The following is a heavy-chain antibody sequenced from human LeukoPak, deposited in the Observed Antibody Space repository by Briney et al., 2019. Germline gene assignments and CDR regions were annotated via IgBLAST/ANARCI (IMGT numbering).Heavy chain of an antibody. CDR3: ARRGGDVDATYNWFDP. V-gene: IGHV3-30*04. Sequence: PAESLRLPCAASGITFRSYAMHWVRLPPGKGLEWVAAISYDGSNEYYADSVKGRFTISRDNSKNTLYLQMNSLRDEDTAVYYCARRGGDVDATYNWFDPWGQGTLVTVSS. D-gene: IGHD3-10*01. J-gene: IGHJ5*02. CDR1: GITFRSYA. CDR2: ISYDGSNE.